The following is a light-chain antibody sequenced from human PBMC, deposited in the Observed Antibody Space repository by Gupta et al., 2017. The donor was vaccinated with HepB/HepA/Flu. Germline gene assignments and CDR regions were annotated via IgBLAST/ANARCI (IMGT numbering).Light chain of an antibody. J-gene: IGLJ2*01. CDR3: QVWDSSRDLVL. CDR2: EDS. CDR1: NIGSKS. Sequence: SYVLTQPPSVSVDPGTTARINCGGNNIGSKSVHWYQQKAGQAPVLVVYEDSDRPSGIPERFSGSNSGNTATLTISRVEAGDEADYSCQVWDSSRDLVLFGGGTKLTVL. V-gene: IGLV3-21*03.